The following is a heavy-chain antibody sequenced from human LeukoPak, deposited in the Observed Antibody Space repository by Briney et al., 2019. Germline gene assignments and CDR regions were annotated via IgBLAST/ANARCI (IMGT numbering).Heavy chain of an antibody. J-gene: IGHJ4*02. CDR1: GFTFSSYE. CDR2: ISSSSSYI. Sequence: TGGSLRLSCAASGFTFSSYEMNWVRQAPGKGLEWVSSISSSSSYIYYADSVKGRFTISRDNAKNSLYLQMNSLRAEDTAVYYCARVIAVAALDYWGQGTLVTVSS. CDR3: ARVIAVAALDY. V-gene: IGHV3-21*01. D-gene: IGHD6-19*01.